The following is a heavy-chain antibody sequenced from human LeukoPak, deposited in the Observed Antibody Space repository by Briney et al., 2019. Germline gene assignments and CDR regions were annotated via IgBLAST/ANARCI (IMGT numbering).Heavy chain of an antibody. CDR2: ITPHSGGT. J-gene: IGHJ4*02. D-gene: IGHD4-17*01. CDR3: ARTTMTFLYFDY. CDR1: GGTFSIYA. V-gene: IGHV1-2*02. Sequence: ASVKVSCKASGGTFSIYAISWVRQAPGQGLEWMGWITPHSGGTKFAQEFQGRVTMTRDTSINTAYMELSGLRSDDTAVYYCARTTMTFLYFDYWGQGTLVTVSS.